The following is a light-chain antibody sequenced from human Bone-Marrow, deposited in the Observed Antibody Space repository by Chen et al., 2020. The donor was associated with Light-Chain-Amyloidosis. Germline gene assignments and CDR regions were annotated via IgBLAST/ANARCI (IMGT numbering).Light chain of an antibody. CDR2: DVS. CDR1: SRDVGGYNY. CDR3: CSYAGSYWV. J-gene: IGLJ3*02. Sequence: QSALTQPRSVSGPPGQSVTISCTGTSRDVGGYNYVSWYQQHPGKAPKLMIYDVSKRPAGVPDRFSGSKSGNTASLTISGLQAEDEADYYCCSYAGSYWVFGGGTKLTVL. V-gene: IGLV2-11*01.